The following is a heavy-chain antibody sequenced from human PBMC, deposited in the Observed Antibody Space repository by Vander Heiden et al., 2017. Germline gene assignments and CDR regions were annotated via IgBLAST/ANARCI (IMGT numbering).Heavy chain of an antibody. V-gene: IGHV3-74*01. D-gene: IGHD2-15*01. J-gene: IGHJ4*02. CDR3: ARDVGGGSSY. CDR2: MNEDGSTT. CDR1: GFTFSRYW. Sequence: EVQLVESGGGLVQPGGSRRLSCAASGFTFSRYWMNWVRQVPGKGLVWVSRMNEDGSTTNYADSVKGRFTISRDNAKNMLYLQMNSLRAEDTAVYYCARDVGGGSSYWGQGTLVTVSS.